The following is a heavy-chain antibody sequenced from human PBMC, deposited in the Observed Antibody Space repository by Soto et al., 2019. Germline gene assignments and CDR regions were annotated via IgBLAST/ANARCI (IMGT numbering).Heavy chain of an antibody. CDR2: IYPGDSDT. CDR3: ARHPVYYGLDV. V-gene: IGHV5-51*01. Sequence: GEYLNISCKGSGYSFTSYWIGWVLQKPGKGLEWMGIIYPGDSDTRYSPSFQGQVTTSADKSISSAYLLWSSLKAADTAMYYCARHPVYYGLDVWGQRTTVTVSS. J-gene: IGHJ6*02. CDR1: GYSFTSYW.